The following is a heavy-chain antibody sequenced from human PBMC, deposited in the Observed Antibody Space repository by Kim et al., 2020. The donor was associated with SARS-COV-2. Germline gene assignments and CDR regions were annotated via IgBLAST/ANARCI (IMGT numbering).Heavy chain of an antibody. D-gene: IGHD3-22*01. Sequence: GGSLRLSCAASGFTFSSYAMSWVRQAPGKGLEWVSAISGSGGSTYYADSVKGRFTISRDNSKNTLYLQMNSLRAEDTAVYYCAKDPYYYDSSGYYHDAFDIWGQGTMVTVSS. CDR3: AKDPYYYDSSGYYHDAFDI. CDR2: ISGSGGST. V-gene: IGHV3-23*01. J-gene: IGHJ3*02. CDR1: GFTFSSYA.